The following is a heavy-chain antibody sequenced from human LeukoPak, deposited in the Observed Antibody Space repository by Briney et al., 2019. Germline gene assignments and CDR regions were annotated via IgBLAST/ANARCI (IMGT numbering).Heavy chain of an antibody. V-gene: IGHV3-30*18. CDR2: ISYDGSNK. CDR1: GFTFSSYG. J-gene: IGHJ3*02. D-gene: IGHD5-18*01. CDR3: AKVGAFQAWIQLWPYLFAFDI. Sequence: PGGSLRLSCAASGFTFSSYGMHWVRQAPGKGLEWVAVISYDGSNKYYADSVKGRFTISRDNSKNTLYLQMNSLRAEDTAVYYCAKVGAFQAWIQLWPYLFAFDIWGQGTMVTVSS.